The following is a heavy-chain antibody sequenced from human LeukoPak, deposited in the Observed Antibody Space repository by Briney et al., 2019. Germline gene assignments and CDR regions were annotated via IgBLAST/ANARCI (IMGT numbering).Heavy chain of an antibody. CDR2: ISAYNGNT. D-gene: IGHD3-10*01. V-gene: IGHV1-18*01. Sequence: ASVKVSCKASGYTFTSYGISWVRQAPGQGLEWMGWISAYNGNTNYAQKLQGKVTMTTDTSTSTAYMELRSLRSDDTAVYYCARDRSRGNWFDPWGQGTLVTVSS. CDR1: GYTFTSYG. J-gene: IGHJ5*02. CDR3: ARDRSRGNWFDP.